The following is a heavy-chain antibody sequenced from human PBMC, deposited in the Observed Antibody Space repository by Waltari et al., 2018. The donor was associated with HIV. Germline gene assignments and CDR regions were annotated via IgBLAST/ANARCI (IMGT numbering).Heavy chain of an antibody. V-gene: IGHV4-34*01. CDR1: GGSFSGYY. CDR3: ARGRQPSSKGWFDP. J-gene: IGHJ5*02. CDR2: INHSGST. Sequence: QVQLQQWGAGLLKPSETLSLTCAVYGGSFSGYYWSWIRQPPGKGLEWIGEINHSGSTNYNPSLKSRVTISVDTSKNQFSLKLSSVTAADTAVYYCARGRQPSSKGWFDPWGQGTLVTVSS. D-gene: IGHD6-6*01.